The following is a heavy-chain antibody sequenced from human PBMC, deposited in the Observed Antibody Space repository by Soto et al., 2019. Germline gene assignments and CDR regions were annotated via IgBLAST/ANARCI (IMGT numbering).Heavy chain of an antibody. CDR3: TTDYYDSSGSYSGDY. CDR2: IKSKSDGGTT. V-gene: IGHV3-15*07. D-gene: IGHD3-22*01. Sequence: GGSLRLSCAASGFSFSKAWMNWVRQAPGKGLEWVGRIKSKSDGGTTDYTGPVEGRFTISRDDSKNTLYLQLNSLKTEDTAVYYCTTDYYDSSGSYSGDYWGQGTLVTFSS. J-gene: IGHJ4*02. CDR1: GFSFSKAW.